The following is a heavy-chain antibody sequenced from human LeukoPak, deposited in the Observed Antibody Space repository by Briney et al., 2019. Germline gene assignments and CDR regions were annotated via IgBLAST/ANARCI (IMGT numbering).Heavy chain of an antibody. Sequence: PGGSLRLSCAASGFSFSNYWMHWVRQASGNGLVWVSRINSDGSSTTYADSVKGRFTISRDNAKNTLYLQMNSLRAEDTAVYYCARASNYGMDVWGQGTTVTVSS. CDR2: INSDGSST. V-gene: IGHV3-74*01. D-gene: IGHD6-6*01. CDR1: GFSFSNYW. CDR3: ARASNYGMDV. J-gene: IGHJ6*02.